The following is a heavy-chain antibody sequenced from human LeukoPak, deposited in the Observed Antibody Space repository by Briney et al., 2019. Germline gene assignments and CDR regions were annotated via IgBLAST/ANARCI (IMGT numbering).Heavy chain of an antibody. CDR2: INPNSGGT. CDR3: ARSRVRAAPSDY. J-gene: IGHJ4*02. V-gene: IGHV1-2*02. Sequence: ASVKVSCKASGYTFTGYYMHWVRQAPGQGLEWMGWINPNSGGTNYAQKFQGRVTMTRDTSISTAYMELSRLRSDDTAVYYCARSRVRAAPSDYWGQGTLVTVSS. D-gene: IGHD3-10*01. CDR1: GYTFTGYY.